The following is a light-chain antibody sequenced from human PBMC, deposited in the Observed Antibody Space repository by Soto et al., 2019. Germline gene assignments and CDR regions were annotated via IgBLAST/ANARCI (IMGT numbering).Light chain of an antibody. CDR2: GAS. J-gene: IGKJ5*01. CDR3: QQRPNWQIA. CDR1: QSVSSN. Sequence: EKVLTHSLVTLSLSTGEGATLSGGASQSVSSNLAWYQQKPGQAPRLLIYGASKRATGIPARFSGGGSGTDFTLTISGLEPEDFAVYFCQQRPNWQIAFGQGTRLEIK. V-gene: IGKV3D-11*03.